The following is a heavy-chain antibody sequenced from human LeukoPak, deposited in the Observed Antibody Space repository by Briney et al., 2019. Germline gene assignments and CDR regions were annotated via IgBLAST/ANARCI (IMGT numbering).Heavy chain of an antibody. CDR1: GNLFTSYW. D-gene: IGHD3-10*01. J-gene: IGHJ3*01. CDR2: IYPGDSDT. Sequence: KSGESLKISCKDSGNLFTSYWIAWVRQRPGKGLEWMGIIYPGDSDTGYSPSFQGRVTISADKSINTAYLLWSSLQASDTATYYCARQDASGTYDAFDVWGQGTVVTV. CDR3: ARQDASGTYDAFDV. V-gene: IGHV5-51*01.